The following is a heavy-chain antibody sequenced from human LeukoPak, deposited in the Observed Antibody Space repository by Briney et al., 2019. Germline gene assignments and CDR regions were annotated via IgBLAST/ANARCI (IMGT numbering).Heavy chain of an antibody. D-gene: IGHD2-8*02. V-gene: IGHV3-23*01. Sequence: GGSLRLSCAASGFTFSSYAMSWVRQAPGKGLEWVSAISGSGGSTYYADSVKGRFTISRDNSKSTLSLQMNSLRAEDTAIYYCATYRQVLLPFESWGQGTLVTVST. CDR1: GFTFSSYA. CDR3: ATYRQVLLPFES. J-gene: IGHJ4*02. CDR2: ISGSGGST.